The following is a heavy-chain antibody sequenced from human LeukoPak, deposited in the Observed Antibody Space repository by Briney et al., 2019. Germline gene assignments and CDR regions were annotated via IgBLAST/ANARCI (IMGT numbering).Heavy chain of an antibody. D-gene: IGHD2-2*01. V-gene: IGHV3-23*01. J-gene: IGHJ4*02. CDR1: GFTFSSYA. CDR2: ISGSGGST. CDR3: AKVGARGCSSSTCFIY. Sequence: GGSLRLSCEASGFTFSSYAMSWVRQAPGKGLEWVSAISGSGGSTYYADSVKGRFTISRDNSKNTLYLQMNSLRPEDTAVYYCAKVGARGCSSSTCFIYWGQGTLVTVSS.